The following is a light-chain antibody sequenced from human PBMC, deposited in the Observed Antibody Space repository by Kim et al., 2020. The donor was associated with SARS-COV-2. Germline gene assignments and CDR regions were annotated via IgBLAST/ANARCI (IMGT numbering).Light chain of an antibody. CDR2: THN. V-gene: IGLV1-44*01. CDR3: AAWDDSLNGFV. CDR1: TSNIGTYS. J-gene: IGLJ1*01. Sequence: QSVLTQPPSASGTVGQRVTISCSGSTSNIGTYSVTWYQQLPGTAPKALIYTHNQRPSGVPDRFSASKSGTSASLGISALQSEDEADYYCAAWDDSLNGFVFGTGTKVTVL.